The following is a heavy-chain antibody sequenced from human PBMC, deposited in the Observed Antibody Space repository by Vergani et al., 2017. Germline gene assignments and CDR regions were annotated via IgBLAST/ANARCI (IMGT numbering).Heavy chain of an antibody. CDR3: VDRKTECGTTGXFYPVYYYYYMDV. Sequence: QITLKESGPTLVKSTQTLTLTCTFSGFSLNTRGVSVAWIRQPPGKALDSLALIYWNDDQHYSPSLNNRVTITKDTSKNQVVLTMTNMDYVDTGTYYCVDRKTECGTTGXFYPVYYYYYMDVWGKGTTVTVSS. D-gene: IGHD1-7*01. CDR1: GFSLNTRGVS. CDR2: IYWNDDQ. V-gene: IGHV2-5*04. J-gene: IGHJ6*03.